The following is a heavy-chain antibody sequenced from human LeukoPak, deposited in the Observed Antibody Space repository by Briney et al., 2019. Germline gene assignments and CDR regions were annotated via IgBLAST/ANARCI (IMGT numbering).Heavy chain of an antibody. V-gene: IGHV1-69*04. CDR2: IIPILGIA. D-gene: IGHD3-10*01. CDR3: ARDSSMGWFGELRAFDY. CDR1: GGTFSSYA. Sequence: GASVKVSCKASGGTFSSYAISWVRQAPGQGLEWMGRIIPILGIANYAQKFQGRVTITADKSTSTAYMELSSLRSEDTAAYYCARDSSMGWFGELRAFDYWGQGTLVTVSS. J-gene: IGHJ4*02.